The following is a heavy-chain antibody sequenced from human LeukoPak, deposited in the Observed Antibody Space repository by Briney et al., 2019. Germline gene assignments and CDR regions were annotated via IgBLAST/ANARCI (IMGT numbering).Heavy chain of an antibody. Sequence: GESLRLSCAVSGPTFIDAYMTWVRQAPGRALEWVGLIKSTPDGGTTHYAAPVRGRFTDSRHDSKNNLFVQWNARKSVGTAVYYYATSSWGNLVSWGQGTLVTVSS. CDR3: ATSSWGNLVS. CDR1: GPTFIDAY. D-gene: IGHD3-16*01. CDR2: IKSTPDGGTT. J-gene: IGHJ5*01. V-gene: IGHV3-15*01.